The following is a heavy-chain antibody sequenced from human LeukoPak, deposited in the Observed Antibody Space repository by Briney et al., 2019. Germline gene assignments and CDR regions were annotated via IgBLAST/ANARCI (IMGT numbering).Heavy chain of an antibody. Sequence: TGGSLRLSCAASGLTFSSYSMNWVRQAPGKGLEWVSFISSTSSTIYYADSVKGRFTISRDKAKNSLYLQMNSLRDEDTAVYYCARDNSGYGYFDYWGQGTLVTVSS. CDR1: GLTFSSYS. CDR2: ISSTSSTI. V-gene: IGHV3-48*02. J-gene: IGHJ4*02. D-gene: IGHD5-12*01. CDR3: ARDNSGYGYFDY.